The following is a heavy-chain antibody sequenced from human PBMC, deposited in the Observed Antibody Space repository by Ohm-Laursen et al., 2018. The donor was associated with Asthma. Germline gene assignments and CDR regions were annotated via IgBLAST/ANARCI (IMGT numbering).Heavy chain of an antibody. D-gene: IGHD3-16*01. V-gene: IGHV3-23*01. CDR2: ISATGGST. CDR1: GFTFSSYG. Sequence: SLRLSCAASGFTFSSYGMHWVRQAPGKGLEWVSTISATGGSTYYADSVKGRFIISRDSSTNTLSLQMNSLRADDTAVYYWAKAPAGGVRRQFFDFWGLGTLVTVSS. CDR3: AKAPAGGVRRQFFDF. J-gene: IGHJ4*02.